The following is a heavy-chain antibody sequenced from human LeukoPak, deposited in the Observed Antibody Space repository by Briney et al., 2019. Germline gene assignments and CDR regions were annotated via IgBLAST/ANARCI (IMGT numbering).Heavy chain of an antibody. CDR2: INHSGST. J-gene: IGHJ4*02. Sequence: PGGSLRLSCAASGFTFSSYAMSWIRQPPGKGLEWIGEINHSGSTNYNPSLKSRVTISVDTSKNQFSLKLSSVTAADTAVYYCARTAAFGGVIVIFDYWGQGTLVTVSS. D-gene: IGHD3-16*02. CDR3: ARTAAFGGVIVIFDY. CDR1: GFTFSSYA. V-gene: IGHV4-34*01.